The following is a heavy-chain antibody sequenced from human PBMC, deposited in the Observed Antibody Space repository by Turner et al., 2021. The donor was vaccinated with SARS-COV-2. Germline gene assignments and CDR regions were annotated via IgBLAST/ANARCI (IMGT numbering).Heavy chain of an antibody. Sequence: QVQLVESGGGVVQPGRSRRLSCEGSGFTFSSYAMHWVRQAAGRGLEWVAVISHDGQNENYSASVKGLFTISRDNYKNTVDLKMSTLRVEDTAVYYCARPRLIPITGVAVTISMFDSWGQGILVIVSS. D-gene: IGHD6-19*01. J-gene: IGHJ4*02. V-gene: IGHV3-30*03. CDR3: ARPRLIPITGVAVTISMFDS. CDR2: ISHDGQNE. CDR1: GFTFSSYA.